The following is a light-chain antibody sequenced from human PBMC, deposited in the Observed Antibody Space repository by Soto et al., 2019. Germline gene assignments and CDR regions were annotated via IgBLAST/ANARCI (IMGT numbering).Light chain of an antibody. CDR2: LEGTGRY. V-gene: IGLV4-60*03. CDR1: SGYVSYI. Sequence: QLVLTQSSSASASLGSSVKLTCTLSSGYVSYIVAWHQLKPGKAPRYLMKLEGTGRYNKGSGVPDRFSVSSSGPDRYLIISNLLSEDEADYYCETWANNIWVFGGGTKLTVL. J-gene: IGLJ3*02. CDR3: ETWANNIWV.